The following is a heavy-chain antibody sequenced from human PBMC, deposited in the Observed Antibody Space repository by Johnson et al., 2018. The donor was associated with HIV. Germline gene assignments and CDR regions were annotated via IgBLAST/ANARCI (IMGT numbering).Heavy chain of an antibody. CDR1: GFTFSSYA. CDR2: ISSNGGST. Sequence: EVQLVESGGGLVQPGGSLRLSCAASGFTFSSYAMHWVRQAPGKGLEYVSAISSNGGSTYYANSVKGRFTIPRDNSKNTLYLQMGSLRAEDMAVYYCARGKYYYDSSLGVQDDAFDIWGQGTMVTVSS. V-gene: IGHV3-64*01. D-gene: IGHD3-22*01. CDR3: ARGKYYYDSSLGVQDDAFDI. J-gene: IGHJ3*02.